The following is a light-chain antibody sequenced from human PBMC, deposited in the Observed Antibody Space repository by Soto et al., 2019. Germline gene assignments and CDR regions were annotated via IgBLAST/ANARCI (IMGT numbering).Light chain of an antibody. V-gene: IGLV3-1*01. Sequence: SSELTQPPSVSVSPGQTASIPCSGDKLGDKYVSWYQQKPGQSPVLVIHEDTRRPSGIPDRFSGSNSGNTATLTISGTQAMDEADYYCLAWDSNTASFGTGTKLTVL. CDR2: EDT. CDR1: KLGDKY. CDR3: LAWDSNTAS. J-gene: IGLJ1*01.